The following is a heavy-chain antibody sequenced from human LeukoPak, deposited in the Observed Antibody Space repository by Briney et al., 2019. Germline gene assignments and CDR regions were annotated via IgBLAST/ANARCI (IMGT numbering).Heavy chain of an antibody. D-gene: IGHD1-1*01. V-gene: IGHV1-69*13. J-gene: IGHJ6*03. CDR1: GGTFSSYA. CDR2: IIPIFGTA. CDR3: ARDRGVYNWNDGDYYYYYMDV. Sequence: SVTVSCKASGGTFSSYAISWVRQAPGQGLERMGGIIPIFGTANYAQKFQGRVTITADESTSTAYMELSSLRSEDTAVYYCARDRGVYNWNDGDYYYYYMDVWGKGTTVTVSS.